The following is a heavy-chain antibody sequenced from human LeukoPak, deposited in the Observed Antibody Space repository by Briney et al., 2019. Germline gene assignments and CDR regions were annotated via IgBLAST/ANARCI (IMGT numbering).Heavy chain of an antibody. CDR2: INHSGST. V-gene: IGHV4-34*01. CDR3: ARGVPDDY. J-gene: IGHJ4*02. CDR1: GFTVSSNY. Sequence: GSLRLSCAASGFTVSSNYMSWVRQAPGKGLEWIGEINHSGSTNYNPSLKSRVTISVDTSKNQFSLKLSSVTAADTAVYYCARGVPDDYWGQGTLVTVSS.